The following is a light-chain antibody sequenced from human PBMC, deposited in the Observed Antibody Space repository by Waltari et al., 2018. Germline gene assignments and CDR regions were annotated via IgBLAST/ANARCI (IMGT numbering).Light chain of an antibody. CDR3: AAWDDSLSGLYV. V-gene: IGLV1-47*01. Sequence: QSVLTQPPSASGTPGQRVPLPFSGSSSNIINNHLYWYQQLPGTTPKLLIYRTNQRPAGVPDRFSGSKSGTSASLAISGLRSEDEADYYCAAWDDSLSGLYVFGTGTKVTVL. J-gene: IGLJ1*01. CDR2: RTN. CDR1: SSNIINNH.